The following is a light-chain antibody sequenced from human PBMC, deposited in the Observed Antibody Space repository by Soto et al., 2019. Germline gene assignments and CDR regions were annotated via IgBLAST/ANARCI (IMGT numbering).Light chain of an antibody. CDR1: TSDVGGFNY. Sequence: QSALTQPASVSGPPGQSITISCTGTTSDVGGFNYVSWYQQHPGKAPKLMIYEVSNRPSGVSNRFSGSKSGNTASLTISGLQAEDEADYYCSSFSSSTLYFFGTGTKLTVL. V-gene: IGLV2-14*01. J-gene: IGLJ1*01. CDR2: EVS. CDR3: SSFSSSTLYF.